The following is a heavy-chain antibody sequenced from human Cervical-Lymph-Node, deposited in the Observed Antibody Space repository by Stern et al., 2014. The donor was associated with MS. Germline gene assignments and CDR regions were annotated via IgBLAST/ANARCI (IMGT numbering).Heavy chain of an antibody. CDR1: GFTFEDYG. V-gene: IGHV3-20*04. J-gene: IGHJ3*02. Sequence: QLVQSGGGVERPGGSLRLSCEASGFTFEDYGMTWVRQAPGKGLEWVSGVNWNGDSTGYADSVKGRFTISRDNAKNSLYLQMNSLRVEDTALYYCARGEISSDAFDIWGQGTMVTVSS. CDR3: ARGEISSDAFDI. CDR2: VNWNGDST. D-gene: IGHD5-24*01.